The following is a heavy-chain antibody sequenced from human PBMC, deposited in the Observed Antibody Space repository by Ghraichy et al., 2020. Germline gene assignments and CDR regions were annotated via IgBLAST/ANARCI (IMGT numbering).Heavy chain of an antibody. D-gene: IGHD1-26*01. CDR3: ARGVGGGWQHRLRDY. Sequence: SETLSLTCAVYGGSFSGYYWSWIRQPPGKGLEWIGEINHSGSTNYNPSLKSRVTISVDTSKNQFSLKLSSVTAADTAVYYCARGVGGGWQHRLRDYWGQGTLVTVSS. V-gene: IGHV4-34*01. J-gene: IGHJ4*02. CDR2: INHSGST. CDR1: GGSFSGYY.